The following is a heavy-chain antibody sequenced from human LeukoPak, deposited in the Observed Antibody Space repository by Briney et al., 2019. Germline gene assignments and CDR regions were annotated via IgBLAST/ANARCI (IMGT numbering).Heavy chain of an antibody. D-gene: IGHD3-10*01. CDR1: GFTFDDYA. Sequence: SLRLSCAASGFTFDDYAMHWVRQAPGKGLEWVSGISWNSGSIGYADSVKGRFTISRDNAKNSLYLQMNSLRAEDTALYYCAKDMQPSGSPACDYWGQGTLVTVSS. CDR3: AKDMQPSGSPACDY. V-gene: IGHV3-9*01. CDR2: ISWNSGSI. J-gene: IGHJ4*02.